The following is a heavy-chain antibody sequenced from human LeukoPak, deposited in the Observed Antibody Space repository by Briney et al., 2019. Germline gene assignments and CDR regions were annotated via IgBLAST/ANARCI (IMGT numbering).Heavy chain of an antibody. CDR1: GGSISSYY. D-gene: IGHD3-3*01. V-gene: IGHV4-59*01. J-gene: IGHJ4*02. Sequence: PSETLSLTCTVSGGSISSYYWSWIRRPPGKGLEWIGYIYYSGSTNYNPSLKSRVTISVDTSKNQFSLKLSSVTAADTAVYYCAREDFWSGYYIWGQGTLVTVSS. CDR2: IYYSGST. CDR3: AREDFWSGYYI.